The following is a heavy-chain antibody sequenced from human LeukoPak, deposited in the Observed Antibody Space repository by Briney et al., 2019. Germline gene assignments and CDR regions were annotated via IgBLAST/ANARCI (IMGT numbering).Heavy chain of an antibody. CDR1: GYTFTSYD. J-gene: IGHJ4*02. CDR2: MNPNSGNI. CDR3: ARAKSSGSYYSR. D-gene: IGHD1-26*01. Sequence: ASVKVSCKASGYTFTSYDINWVRQATGQGLEWMGWMNPNSGNIGYAQKFQGRVTMTRNTSISTAYMELSSLRSEDTAVYYCARAKSSGSYYSRWGQGTLVTVSS. V-gene: IGHV1-8*01.